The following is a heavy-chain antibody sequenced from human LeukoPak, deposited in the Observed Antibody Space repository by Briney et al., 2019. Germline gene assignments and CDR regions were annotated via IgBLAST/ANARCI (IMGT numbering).Heavy chain of an antibody. Sequence: GGSLRLSCVVSGFTLSSYAMSWVRQAPGKGLEWVAATSSSDSGKYHADSVKGRFTISRDNSKNTLYLQMNSLRAEDTAVYYCAKDGGATMVRGVIITPYYYYYYMDVWGKGTTVTISS. V-gene: IGHV3-23*01. CDR2: TSSSDSGK. J-gene: IGHJ6*03. CDR1: GFTLSSYA. CDR3: AKDGGATMVRGVIITPYYYYYYMDV. D-gene: IGHD3-10*01.